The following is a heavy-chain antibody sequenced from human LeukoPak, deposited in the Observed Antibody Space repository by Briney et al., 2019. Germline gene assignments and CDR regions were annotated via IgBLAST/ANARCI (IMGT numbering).Heavy chain of an antibody. CDR3: ASTYCCSARYMDV. D-gene: IGHD6-6*01. Sequence: PGGSLRLSCAASGFTFSSYSVNWVRQAPGKGLEWVSSISSRSSYLYYADSVKGRFTISRDHAKNSLYPQMHSLGAEEPAVDYRASTYCCSARYMDVWGRGTMVTVSS. J-gene: IGHJ6*03. V-gene: IGHV3-21*04. CDR2: ISSRSSYL. CDR1: GFTFSSYS.